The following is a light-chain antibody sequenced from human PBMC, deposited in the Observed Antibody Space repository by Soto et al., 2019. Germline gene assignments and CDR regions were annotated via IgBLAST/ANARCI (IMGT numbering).Light chain of an antibody. J-gene: IGKJ3*01. CDR1: QRVSSTY. CDR2: GAS. Sequence: EVVLTQSPDTLSLFPGERATLSCRASQRVSSTYFAWYRQKPGQPPSLLIYGASNRATGVPDRFSGSGSGTDVTLTISRREPEDFAVYYCQQYGSSPPGFTFGPGTTVEIK. CDR3: QQYGSSPPGFT. V-gene: IGKV3-20*01.